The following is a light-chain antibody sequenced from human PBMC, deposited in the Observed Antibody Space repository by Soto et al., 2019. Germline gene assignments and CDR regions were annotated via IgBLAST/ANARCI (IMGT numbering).Light chain of an antibody. CDR1: SSDVGGYNY. V-gene: IGLV2-8*01. CDR3: SSYAGSRNV. Sequence: QSALTQPPSASGSPGQSVAISCTGTSSDVGGYNYVSWYQQHPGKAPKLMMYEVNKRPSGVPDRFSGSKSGNTASLTVSGLQAEDEADYYCSSYAGSRNVFGNGTKVTVL. J-gene: IGLJ1*01. CDR2: EVN.